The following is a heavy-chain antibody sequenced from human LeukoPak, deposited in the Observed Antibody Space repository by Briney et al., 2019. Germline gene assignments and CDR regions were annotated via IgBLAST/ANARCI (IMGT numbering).Heavy chain of an antibody. J-gene: IGHJ4*02. CDR2: IYTSGST. CDR3: ARGSAVAGTGDY. D-gene: IGHD6-19*01. V-gene: IGHV4-4*09. CDR1: GGSISSYY. Sequence: SETLSLTCTVSGGSISSYYWSWIRQPPGKGLEWIGYIYTSGSTNYNPSLKSRVTISVDTSKNQFSLKLSSVTAADTAVYYCARGSAVAGTGDYWGQGTLVTVSS.